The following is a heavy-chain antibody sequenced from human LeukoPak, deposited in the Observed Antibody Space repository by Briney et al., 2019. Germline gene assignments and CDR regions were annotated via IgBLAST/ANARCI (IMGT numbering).Heavy chain of an antibody. J-gene: IGHJ4*02. Sequence: GESLKISCKGSGYIFTSYWIGWVRQMPGKGLEWMGIIYPGDSDTRYSPSFQGQVTISADKSISTAYLQWSSLKASDTAMYYCARYYYDSGGYTLPKPHFDYWGQGTLVTVSS. CDR1: GYIFTSYW. D-gene: IGHD3-22*01. CDR2: IYPGDSDT. V-gene: IGHV5-51*01. CDR3: ARYYYDSGGYTLPKPHFDY.